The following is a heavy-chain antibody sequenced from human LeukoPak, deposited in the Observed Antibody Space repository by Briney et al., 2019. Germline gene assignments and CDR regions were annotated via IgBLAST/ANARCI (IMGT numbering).Heavy chain of an antibody. CDR1: GFTFSSYS. CDR3: AKLYYLSPSLSVELTYFDY. D-gene: IGHD2-2*01. Sequence: PGGSLRLSCAASGFTFSSYSMSWVRQAPGKGLEWVSIFCGSDGSTYYADSVKGRFTISRDISKNTLYLQMNSLRAEDTAVYYCAKLYYLSPSLSVELTYFDYWGQGTLVTVSS. J-gene: IGHJ4*02. V-gene: IGHV3-23*01. CDR2: FCGSDGST.